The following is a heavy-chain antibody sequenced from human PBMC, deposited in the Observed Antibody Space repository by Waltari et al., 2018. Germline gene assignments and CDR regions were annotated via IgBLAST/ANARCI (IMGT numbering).Heavy chain of an antibody. V-gene: IGHV3-23*04. CDR2: ISGSGGST. CDR3: ARGGDFWSGLRY. J-gene: IGHJ4*02. Sequence: EVQLVESGGGLVQPGGSLRLSCAASGFTFSSYAMSWVRQAPGKGLEWVSAISGSGGSTYYADSVKGRFTMSRENAKNTLYLQMDSLRAEDTAVYYCARGGDFWSGLRYWGQGTLVTVSS. CDR1: GFTFSSYA. D-gene: IGHD3-3*01.